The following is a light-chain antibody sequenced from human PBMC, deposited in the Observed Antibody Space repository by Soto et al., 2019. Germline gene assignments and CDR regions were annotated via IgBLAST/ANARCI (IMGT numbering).Light chain of an antibody. J-gene: IGKJ1*01. V-gene: IGKV3-15*01. CDR2: GAS. CDR3: HQYNNWPPGGT. Sequence: EIVMTQSPATLSVSPGERATLSCRASQSVSSNLAWYQHKPGQAPRLLIYGASTRATAIPVRFSGSGSGSEFTLTISSLQSEDFVTYYCHQYNNWPPGGTFGQGTKVEIK. CDR1: QSVSSN.